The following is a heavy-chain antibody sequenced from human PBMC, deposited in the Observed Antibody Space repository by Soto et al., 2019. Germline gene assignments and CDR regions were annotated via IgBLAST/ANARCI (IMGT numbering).Heavy chain of an antibody. CDR3: ARDAYYYGSGSSYYYGMDV. D-gene: IGHD3-10*01. J-gene: IGHJ6*02. V-gene: IGHV4-59*01. CDR1: GGSFSTYY. Sequence: QVQLQESGPGLVKPSETLSLTCTVSGGSFSTYYWNWIRQPPGKGLEWIGYIYDSGSTNYNPSVKSRVTTSVDTSKNPFSLKLSSVTAADTAVYYCARDAYYYGSGSSYYYGMDVWGQGTTVTVSS. CDR2: IYDSGST.